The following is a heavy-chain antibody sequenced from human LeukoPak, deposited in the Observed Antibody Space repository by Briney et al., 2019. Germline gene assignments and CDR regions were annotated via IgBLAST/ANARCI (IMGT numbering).Heavy chain of an antibody. J-gene: IGHJ4*02. V-gene: IGHV1-24*01. CDR2: FDPEDGET. D-gene: IGHD5-24*01. CDR3: ARRVEMATDLDY. Sequence: ASVKVSCKVSGYTLTELSMHWVRQAPGKGLEWMGGFDPEDGETIYAQKFQGRVTMTEDTSTDTAYMEQSSLRSEDTAVYYCARRVEMATDLDYWGQGTLVTVSS. CDR1: GYTLTELS.